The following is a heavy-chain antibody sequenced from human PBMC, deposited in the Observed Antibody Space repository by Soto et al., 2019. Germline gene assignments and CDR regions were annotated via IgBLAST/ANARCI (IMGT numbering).Heavy chain of an antibody. D-gene: IGHD6-6*01. CDR3: ARDRVSSSSGHYYYGMDV. Sequence: EVQLVESGGGLVQPGGSLRLSCAASGFTFSSYSMNWVRQAPGKGLEWVSYISSSSSTIYYADSVKGRFTISRDNAKNSLYLQMNSLRDEDTAVYYCARDRVSSSSGHYYYGMDVWGQGTTVTVSS. CDR1: GFTFSSYS. CDR2: ISSSSSTI. J-gene: IGHJ6*02. V-gene: IGHV3-48*02.